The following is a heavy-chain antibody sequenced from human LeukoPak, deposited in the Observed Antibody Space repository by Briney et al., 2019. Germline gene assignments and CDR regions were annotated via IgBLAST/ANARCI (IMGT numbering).Heavy chain of an antibody. Sequence: GESLKISCKVSEYSFMNYWIAWVRQMPGKGLEWMGIIYLGDSDTRYSPSFQGQVTFSADKSTKTAYLQWSSLKASDSAMYYCARHRPGYTGGPYYFDFWGQGTLVTVSS. CDR3: ARHRPGYTGGPYYFDF. J-gene: IGHJ4*02. V-gene: IGHV5-51*01. CDR1: EYSFMNYW. D-gene: IGHD6-19*01. CDR2: IYLGDSDT.